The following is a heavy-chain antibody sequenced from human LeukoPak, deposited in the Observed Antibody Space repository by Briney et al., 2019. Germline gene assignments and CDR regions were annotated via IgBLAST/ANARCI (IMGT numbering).Heavy chain of an antibody. CDR3: VEGDYYGSGTIIVL. D-gene: IGHD3-10*01. CDR1: GYTFNGYY. Sequence: GASVKVSCKASGYTFNGYYMHWVRQAPGQGLEWMGWINPSSGDTNYAQKLQGRVTMTRDTSISTAYMELTSLRSDDTAVYYCVEGDYYGSGTIIVLWGQGTLVTVSS. V-gene: IGHV1-2*02. J-gene: IGHJ4*02. CDR2: INPSSGDT.